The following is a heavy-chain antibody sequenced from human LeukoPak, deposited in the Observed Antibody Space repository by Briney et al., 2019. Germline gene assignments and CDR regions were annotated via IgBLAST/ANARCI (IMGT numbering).Heavy chain of an antibody. CDR2: ITTSTGKP. V-gene: IGHV7-4-1*02. CDR1: GYTFTVYS. J-gene: IGHJ4*02. D-gene: IGHD3-16*01. Sequence: ASVKVSCKASGYTFTVYSINWLRQAPGQGLEWMGWITTSTGKPTYAQGFTGRFVFSLDTSVSTAYLHINSLKAEDTAVYYCARDASMINFDYWGQGSLVTVSS. CDR3: ARDASMINFDY.